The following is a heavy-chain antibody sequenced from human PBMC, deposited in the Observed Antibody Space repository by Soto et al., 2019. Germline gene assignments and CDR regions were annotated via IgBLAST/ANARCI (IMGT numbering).Heavy chain of an antibody. CDR2: ISAHNGNT. V-gene: IGHV1-18*01. CDR1: GYTFTSYA. Sequence: QVQLVQSGSEVKKPGASVKVSCKASGYTFTSYAISWVRQAPGQGLEWMGWISAHNGNTKYAQKLQGRGTMTTDTSASPAYMDLRTLRADDTAVYYCARDVNSGTFDYWGQGTLVTVSS. CDR3: ARDVNSGTFDY. J-gene: IGHJ4*02. D-gene: IGHD3-10*01.